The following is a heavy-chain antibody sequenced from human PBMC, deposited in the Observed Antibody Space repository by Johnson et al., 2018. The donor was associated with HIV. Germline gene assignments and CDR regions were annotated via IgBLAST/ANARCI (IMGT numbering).Heavy chain of an antibody. Sequence: QVQLVESGGALVQPGGSLRLSCAASGFTFSNYGMHWVRQAPGKGLEWVAFIRYDGSNKYYADSVKGRFTISRDNSKNTLYLQMNSLKAEDTAVYDCARDPSVGASSAFDIWGQGTMVTVSS. D-gene: IGHD1-26*01. CDR1: GFTFSNYG. V-gene: IGHV3-30*02. J-gene: IGHJ3*02. CDR3: ARDPSVGASSAFDI. CDR2: IRYDGSNK.